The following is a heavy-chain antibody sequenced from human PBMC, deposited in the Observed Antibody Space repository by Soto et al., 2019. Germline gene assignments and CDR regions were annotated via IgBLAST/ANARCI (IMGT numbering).Heavy chain of an antibody. CDR3: AKGGAAGDAFDI. CDR2: ISGSGGST. D-gene: IGHD6-13*01. J-gene: IGHJ3*02. Sequence: GGSLRLSCSAYGFTFSSYAMSWVRQAPGKGLEWVSAISGSGGSTYYADSVKGRFTISRDNSKNTLYLQMNSLRAEDTAVYYCAKGGAAGDAFDIWGQGTMVTVS. CDR1: GFTFSSYA. V-gene: IGHV3-23*01.